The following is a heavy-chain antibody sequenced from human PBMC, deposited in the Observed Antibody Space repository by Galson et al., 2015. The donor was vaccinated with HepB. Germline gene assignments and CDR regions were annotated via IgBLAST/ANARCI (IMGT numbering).Heavy chain of an antibody. CDR1: GYSFTTYW. V-gene: IGHV5-51*01. Sequence: QSGAEVKKPGESLKISCKGSGYSFTTYWIGWVRQMPGRGLEWMGIIDPRDSDTRYSPSFPGQVTISADKSISTAYLQWSSLKASDTAMYYCARRDDYYNWFDPWGQGTLVTVSS. CDR2: IDPRDSDT. CDR3: ARRDDYYNWFDP. D-gene: IGHD2/OR15-2a*01. J-gene: IGHJ5*02.